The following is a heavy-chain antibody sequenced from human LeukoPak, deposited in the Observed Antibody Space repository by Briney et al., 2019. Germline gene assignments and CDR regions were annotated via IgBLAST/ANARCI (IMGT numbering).Heavy chain of an antibody. CDR3: ARDSTVRAQDYFDY. D-gene: IGHD4-17*01. J-gene: IGHJ4*02. CDR1: GFNYSSYT. Sequence: PGGSLRLSCAASGFNYSSYTMNWVRQAPGMGLEWLSYISASRGITYYADSVKGRFTISRDNAKNSLYLQMNSLRAEDTAVYYCARDSTVRAQDYFDYWGQGTLVTVSS. CDR2: ISASRGIT. V-gene: IGHV3-48*01.